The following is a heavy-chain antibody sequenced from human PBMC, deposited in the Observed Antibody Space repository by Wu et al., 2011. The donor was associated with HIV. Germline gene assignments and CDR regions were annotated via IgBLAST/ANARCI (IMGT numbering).Heavy chain of an antibody. CDR2: IIPLFNTV. CDR3: AREESSLTRVSSYFYGMDV. Sequence: QVQLVQSWAEVKKPGSSVKVSCKASGGTFNSYALSWVRQAPGQGLEWMGRIIPLFNTVDYPQKFQGRLTITADKSTSTAYMELKSLRFDDTAVYYCAREESSLTRVSSYFYGMDVWGQGTTVTVSS. V-gene: IGHV1-69*14. D-gene: IGHD5/OR15-5a*01. CDR1: GGTFNSYA. J-gene: IGHJ6*02.